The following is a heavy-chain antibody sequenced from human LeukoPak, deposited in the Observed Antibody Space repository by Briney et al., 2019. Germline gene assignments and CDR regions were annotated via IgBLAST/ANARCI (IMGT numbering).Heavy chain of an antibody. D-gene: IGHD2-2*01. CDR3: AKRSPGYCSSTSCLYYFDY. J-gene: IGHJ4*02. V-gene: IGHV3-23*01. CDR1: GFTFSSYA. CDR2: ISGSGGST. Sequence: GGSLRLSCVASGFTFSSYAMSWVRQAPGKGLEWVSAISGSGGSTYYADSVKGRFTISRDNSKNTPYLQMNSLRAEDTAVYYCAKRSPGYCSSTSCLYYFDYWGQGTLVTVSS.